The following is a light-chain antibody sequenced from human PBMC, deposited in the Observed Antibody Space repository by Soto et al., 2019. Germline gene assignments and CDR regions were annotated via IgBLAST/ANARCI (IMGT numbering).Light chain of an antibody. V-gene: IGKV3-20*01. CDR3: QQYCSSPRIT. CDR1: QSVSSSY. Sequence: EIVLTPSPGTLSLSPGERATLSCTASQSVSSSYLAWYPQKPGQAPRLLIYGASSRATGTPDRFSGRGSGTDFTLTISRLQPEDFAVYYCQQYCSSPRITFGQGTRLEI. CDR2: GAS. J-gene: IGKJ5*01.